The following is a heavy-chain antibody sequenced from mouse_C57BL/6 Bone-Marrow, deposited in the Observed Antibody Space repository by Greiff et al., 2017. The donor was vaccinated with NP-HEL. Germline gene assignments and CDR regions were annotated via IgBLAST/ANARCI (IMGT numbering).Heavy chain of an antibody. CDR1: GFTFSDYG. CDR2: ISSGSSTI. Sequence: VQLQQPGTELVKPGGSLKLSCAASGFTFSDYGMHWVRQAPEKGLEWVAYISSGSSTIYYADTVKGRFTISRDNAKNTLFLQMTSLRSEDTAMYYCARDGNFDYWGQGTTLTVSS. J-gene: IGHJ2*01. CDR3: ARDGNFDY. D-gene: IGHD2-1*01. V-gene: IGHV5-17*01.